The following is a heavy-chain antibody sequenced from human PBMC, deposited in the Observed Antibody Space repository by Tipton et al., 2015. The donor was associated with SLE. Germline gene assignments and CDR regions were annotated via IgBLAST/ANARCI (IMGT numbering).Heavy chain of an antibody. CDR1: GASISSGNYF. V-gene: IGHV4-61*02. D-gene: IGHD6-13*01. CDR2: IYASGST. J-gene: IGHJ4*02. Sequence: TLSLTCTVSGASISSGNYFWSWIRQPAGKGLEWIGRIYASGSTNYNPSLRSRVTISVDTSKNQFSLKLSSVTAADTAVYYCARDKPSSSCLDYWGQGTLVTVSS. CDR3: ARDKPSSSCLDY.